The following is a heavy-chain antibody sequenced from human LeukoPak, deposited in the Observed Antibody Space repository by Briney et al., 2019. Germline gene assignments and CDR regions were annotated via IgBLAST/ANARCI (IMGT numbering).Heavy chain of an antibody. CDR2: ISGTGGST. Sequence: GGSLRLSCAASGFTFSSYGMSWVRQAPGKGLEWVSGISGTGGSTYYADSVKGRFTISRDNSKNTLYPQMNSLRAEDTAVYYCAKGWGAYCSSTSCPSENDAFDIWGQGTMVTVSS. CDR3: AKGWGAYCSSTSCPSENDAFDI. V-gene: IGHV3-23*01. D-gene: IGHD2-2*01. CDR1: GFTFSSYG. J-gene: IGHJ3*02.